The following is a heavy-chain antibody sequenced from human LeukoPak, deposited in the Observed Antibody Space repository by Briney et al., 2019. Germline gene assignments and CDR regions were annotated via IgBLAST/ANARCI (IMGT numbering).Heavy chain of an antibody. CDR1: GFTLSSYA. D-gene: IGHD1-26*01. CDR2: MSYDGSTK. J-gene: IGHJ6*02. V-gene: IGHV3-30-3*01. CDR3: ARGEVAGATFGYYGMDV. Sequence: GGSLRLSCAVFGFTLSSYAMHWVRQAPGKGLEWVAVMSYDGSTKYYADSVKGRFTISRDNSKNTLYLHMNSLRAEDTAVYYCARGEVAGATFGYYGMDVWGQGTTVTVSS.